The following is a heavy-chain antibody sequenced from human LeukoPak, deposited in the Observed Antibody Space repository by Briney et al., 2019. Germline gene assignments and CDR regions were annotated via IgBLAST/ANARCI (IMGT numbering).Heavy chain of an antibody. CDR1: GFTFSSDA. V-gene: IGHV3-23*01. J-gene: IGHJ4*02. CDR3: AKRVNVADFWSGYYEDYFDY. D-gene: IGHD3-3*01. Sequence: GGSLRLSCAASGFTFSSDAMSWVRQAPGKGLEWVSAISGSGGSTYYADSVKGRFTISRDNSKNTLYLQMNSLRAEDTAVYYCAKRVNVADFWSGYYEDYFDYWGQGTLVTVSS. CDR2: ISGSGGST.